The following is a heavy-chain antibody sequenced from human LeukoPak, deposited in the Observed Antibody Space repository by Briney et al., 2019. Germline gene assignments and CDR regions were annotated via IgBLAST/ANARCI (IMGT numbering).Heavy chain of an antibody. CDR2: IYLSGNT. CDR3: ARGPGYCSGDSCYSDPFNY. Sequence: SETLSLTCTVSGGSINSGDSYWSWIRQPPGKGLEWIGYIYLSGNTYYHPSLKSRVSISLETSKNQFSLNLSSVTAADTALYYCARGPGYCSGDSCYSDPFNYWGQGTLVIVSS. CDR1: GGSINSGDSY. D-gene: IGHD2-15*01. V-gene: IGHV4-30-4*01. J-gene: IGHJ4*02.